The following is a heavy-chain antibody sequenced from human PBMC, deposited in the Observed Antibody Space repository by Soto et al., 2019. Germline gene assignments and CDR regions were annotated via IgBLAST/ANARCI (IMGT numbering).Heavy chain of an antibody. CDR3: ARPLPGFRTKFDC. D-gene: IGHD3-10*01. CDR1: DGSISSSDSY. V-gene: IGHV4-39*01. J-gene: IGHJ4*02. CDR2: VHYSRRI. Sequence: PSETLSLTCTVSDGSISSSDSYWGWIRQSPEKGLEWIGSVHYSRRIYYNPSLQSRITMSVDTSKSQFSLRLSSVTAADTAVYYCARPLPGFRTKFDCWGQGTLVTVSS.